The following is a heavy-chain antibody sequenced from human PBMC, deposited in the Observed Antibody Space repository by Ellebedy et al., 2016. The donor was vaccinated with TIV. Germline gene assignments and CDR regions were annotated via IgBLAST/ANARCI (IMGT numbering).Heavy chain of an antibody. D-gene: IGHD2-8*01. CDR3: ARMRGYCTNGVCRQRNMDV. J-gene: IGHJ6*02. CDR1: GGPISSGGYY. CDR2: IYYSGST. Sequence: MPSETLSLTCTVPGGPISSGGYYWSWIRQHPGKGLEWIGYIYYSGSTYYNPSLKSRVTISVDTSKNQFSLKLSSVTAADTAVYYCARMRGYCTNGVCRQRNMDVWGQGTTVTVSS. V-gene: IGHV4-31*03.